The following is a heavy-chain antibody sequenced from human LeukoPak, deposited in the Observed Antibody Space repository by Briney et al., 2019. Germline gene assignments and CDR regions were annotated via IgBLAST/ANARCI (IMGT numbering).Heavy chain of an antibody. V-gene: IGHV4-59*01. D-gene: IGHD3-3*01. J-gene: IGHJ6*02. CDR1: GGSISSYY. Sequence: PSETLSLTCTVSGGSISSYYWSWIRQPPGKGLEWIGYIYYSGSTNYNPSLKSRVTISVDTSKNQFSLKLSSVTAADTAVYYCARVPLLSITIFGVVKDYYYGMDVWGQGTTVTVSS. CDR3: ARVPLLSITIFGVVKDYYYGMDV. CDR2: IYYSGST.